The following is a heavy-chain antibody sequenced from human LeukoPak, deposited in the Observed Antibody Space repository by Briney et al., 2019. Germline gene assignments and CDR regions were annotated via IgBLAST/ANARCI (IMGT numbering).Heavy chain of an antibody. D-gene: IGHD4-17*01. CDR2: IYYSGST. Sequence: PSETLSLTCTVSGGSISSYYWSWIRQPPGKGLEWIGYIYYSGSTNYNPSLKSRVTISVDMSKNQFSLKLSSVTAADTAVYYCARLDYGEYRPLTFDYWGQGTLVTVSS. J-gene: IGHJ4*02. V-gene: IGHV4-59*08. CDR3: ARLDYGEYRPLTFDY. CDR1: GGSISSYY.